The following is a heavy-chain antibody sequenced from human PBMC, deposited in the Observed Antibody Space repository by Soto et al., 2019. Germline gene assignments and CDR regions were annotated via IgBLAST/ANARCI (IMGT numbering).Heavy chain of an antibody. J-gene: IGHJ6*02. V-gene: IGHV1-69*08. Sequence: QVPLVQSGAELKKTGSSVTVSCRASGDTFSSYAVNWVRQAPGRGLEWMGRIITVLGTTDYAQNFKGRVTITAEKSTKTVYMELSSLRSDDTAVYYCARRRYCGYDCYHKHYYGMDVWGQGTTVTVAS. D-gene: IGHD2-21*01. CDR1: GDTFSSYA. CDR3: ARRRYCGYDCYHKHYYGMDV. CDR2: IITVLGTT.